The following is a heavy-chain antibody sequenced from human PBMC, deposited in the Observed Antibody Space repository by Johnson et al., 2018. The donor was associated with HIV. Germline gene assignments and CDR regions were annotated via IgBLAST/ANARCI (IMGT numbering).Heavy chain of an antibody. J-gene: IGHJ3*02. D-gene: IGHD3-22*01. CDR1: GSTFSSYA. CDR3: ARGGARSSGYYSAFDI. Sequence: VQLVESGGGVVQPGRSLRLSCAASGSTFSSYAMHWVRQVPGKGLEWVADISYDGSNKYYEASGKGRFTIARDNSNNTLYLQMNSLRAEDTAGYYCARGGARSSGYYSAFDIWGQGTMVTVSS. CDR2: ISYDGSNK. V-gene: IGHV3-30-3*01.